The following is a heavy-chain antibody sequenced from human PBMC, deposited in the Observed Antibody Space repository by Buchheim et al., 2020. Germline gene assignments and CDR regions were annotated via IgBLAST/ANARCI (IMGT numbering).Heavy chain of an antibody. CDR1: GFTFSSYA. CDR2: IWYDGSNK. J-gene: IGHJ6*02. V-gene: IGHV3-33*08. CDR3: ARDRRIFGVVTVYGMDV. D-gene: IGHD3-3*02. Sequence: QVQLVESGGGVVQPGRSLRLSCAASGFTFSSYAMHWVRQAPGKGLEWVAVIWYDGSNKYYADSVKGRFTISRDNSKNTLYLQMNSLRAEDTAVYYCARDRRIFGVVTVYGMDVWGQGTT.